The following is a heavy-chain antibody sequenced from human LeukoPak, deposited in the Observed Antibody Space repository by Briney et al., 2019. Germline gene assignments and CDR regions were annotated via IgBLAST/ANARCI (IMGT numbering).Heavy chain of an antibody. Sequence: SETLSLTCAVYGGSFSGYYWSWIRQPPGKGLEWIGEINHSGSTNYNPPLKSRVTISVDTSKNQFSLKLSSVTAADTAVYYCARGETLFDYWGQGTLVTVSS. J-gene: IGHJ4*02. CDR1: GGSFSGYY. CDR3: ARGETLFDY. V-gene: IGHV4-34*01. CDR2: INHSGST.